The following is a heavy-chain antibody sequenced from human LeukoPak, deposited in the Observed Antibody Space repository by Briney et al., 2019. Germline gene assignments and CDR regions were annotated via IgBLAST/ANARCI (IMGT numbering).Heavy chain of an antibody. CDR2: ISYDGSNK. V-gene: IGHV3-30*14. Sequence: PGGSLRLSCAASGFTFSSCAMHWVRQAPGKGLEWVAVISYDGSNKYYADSVKGRFTISRDNSKNTLYLQMNSLRAEDTAVYYCARKLRVQLWLLDWGQGTLVTVSS. D-gene: IGHD5-18*01. CDR1: GFTFSSCA. J-gene: IGHJ4*02. CDR3: ARKLRVQLWLLD.